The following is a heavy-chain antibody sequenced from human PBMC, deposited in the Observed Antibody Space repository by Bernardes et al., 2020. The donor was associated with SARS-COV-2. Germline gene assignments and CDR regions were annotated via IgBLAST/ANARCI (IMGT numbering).Heavy chain of an antibody. CDR1: VYTFSRYG. Sequence: ASVKFSCQVSVYTFSRYGISWVRHAPGQRLDWMVWISAYNGHTNYVQNLQGRVTMTIDTNTSTAYMEVGSLRSDDTAVYSCASGKIGGSSAWIDYYYGMDVWGQGTTVTVS. J-gene: IGHJ6*02. CDR3: ASGKIGGSSAWIDYYYGMDV. V-gene: IGHV1-18*01. CDR2: ISAYNGHT. D-gene: IGHD6-19*01.